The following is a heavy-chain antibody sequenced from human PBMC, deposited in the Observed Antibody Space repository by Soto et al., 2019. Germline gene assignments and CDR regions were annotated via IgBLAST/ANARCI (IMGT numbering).Heavy chain of an antibody. Sequence: EVQLLESGGGWVQPGGSLRLSCAASGFTFSSYAMSWVRQAPGKGLEWVSSINAVDEYTKYADSVKVRFTISRDNPKNTVYLQMNSLRAEDTAVYYCAKNFSFDSWGQGTLVTVSS. CDR2: INAVDEYT. J-gene: IGHJ4*02. V-gene: IGHV3-23*01. CDR1: GFTFSSYA. CDR3: AKNFSFDS.